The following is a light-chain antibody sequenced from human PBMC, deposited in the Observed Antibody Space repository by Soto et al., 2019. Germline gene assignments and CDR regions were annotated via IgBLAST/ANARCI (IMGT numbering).Light chain of an antibody. CDR1: QNINSNF. CDR3: QQYGSSPRT. Sequence: EIVLTQSPGTLSLSPGERATLSCRASQNINSNFLAWYQQKPGQAPRLLIYGASFRATGISDRFSGSGSGTDVTLIISSLEPEDFAVYYCQQYGSSPRTFGQGTKVEIK. V-gene: IGKV3-20*01. J-gene: IGKJ1*01. CDR2: GAS.